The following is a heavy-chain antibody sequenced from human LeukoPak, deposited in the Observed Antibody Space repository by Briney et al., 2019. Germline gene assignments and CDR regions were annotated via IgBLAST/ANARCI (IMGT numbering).Heavy chain of an antibody. CDR2: ISIGDGRT. D-gene: IGHD2-15*01. J-gene: IGHJ4*02. CDR3: SRSYYSSSWYYFDH. CDR1: GYTFNNFG. Sequence: GASVKVSCKTSGYTFNNFGITWVRQAPGQGPEWIGWISIGDGRTHYGRKFRDRVSMTREMSSNTAFLELSSLRSDDTAVYFCSRSYYSSSWYYFDHWGQGTLVIVSS. V-gene: IGHV1-18*01.